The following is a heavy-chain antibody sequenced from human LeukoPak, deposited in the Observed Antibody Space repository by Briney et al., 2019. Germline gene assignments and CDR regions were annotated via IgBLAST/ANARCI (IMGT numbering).Heavy chain of an antibody. CDR2: IYYSGST. CDR1: GGSISSYY. J-gene: IGHJ6*02. D-gene: IGHD6-19*01. V-gene: IGHV4-59*08. CDR3: ASSAGAVARTRYYYGMDV. Sequence: PSETLSLTCTVSGGSISSYYWSWIRQPPGKGLEWIGYIYYSGSTNYNPSLKSRVTISVNTSKNQFSLKLNSVTAADTAVYYCASSAGAVARTRYYYGMDVWGQGTTVTVSS.